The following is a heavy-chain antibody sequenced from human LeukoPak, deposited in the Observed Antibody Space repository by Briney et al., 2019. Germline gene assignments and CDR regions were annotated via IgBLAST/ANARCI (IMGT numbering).Heavy chain of an antibody. V-gene: IGHV4-34*01. Sequence: SETLSLTCAVYGGSFSGYYWTWIRQPPGKGLEWIGEINHSGSTNYNPSLKSRVTISIDTSKNQFSLILSSVTAADTAVYYCARSYSSSWFYFDYWGQGTLVTVSS. CDR1: GGSFSGYY. D-gene: IGHD6-13*01. CDR2: INHSGST. J-gene: IGHJ4*02. CDR3: ARSYSSSWFYFDY.